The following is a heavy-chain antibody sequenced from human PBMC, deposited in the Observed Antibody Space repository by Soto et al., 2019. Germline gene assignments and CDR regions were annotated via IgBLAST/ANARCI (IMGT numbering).Heavy chain of an antibody. D-gene: IGHD3-16*01. CDR3: ARGGRESNLFDY. J-gene: IGHJ4*02. Sequence: QVQLQESGPGLVKPSQTLSLTCTVSGGSISSGGYYWSWIRQHPGKGLEWIGYIYYSGSTYYNPSLKSRLPISVDTSKNQFPLKLSSVTAADTAVYYCARGGRESNLFDYWGQGTLVTVSS. CDR1: GGSISSGGYY. CDR2: IYYSGST. V-gene: IGHV4-31*03.